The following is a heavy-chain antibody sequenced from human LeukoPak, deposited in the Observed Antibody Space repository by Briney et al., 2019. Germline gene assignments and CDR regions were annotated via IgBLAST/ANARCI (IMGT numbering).Heavy chain of an antibody. J-gene: IGHJ4*02. CDR3: ARVQSYDYVWGSYRFLDY. CDR1: GGSISSYY. CDR2: IYYSGST. V-gene: IGHV4-59*12. D-gene: IGHD3-16*02. Sequence: SETLSLTCTVSGGSISSYYWSWIRQPPGKGLEWIGYIYYSGSTNYNPSLKSRVTISLDTSKNQLSLRLSSVTDADTAVYYCARVQSYDYVWGSYRFLDYWGQGTLVTVSS.